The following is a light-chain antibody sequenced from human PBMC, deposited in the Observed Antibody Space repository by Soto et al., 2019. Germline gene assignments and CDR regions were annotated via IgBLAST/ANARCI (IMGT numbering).Light chain of an antibody. CDR2: GAS. CDR1: QSASSSY. CDR3: QQYSSSPGT. V-gene: IGKV3-20*01. J-gene: IGKJ1*01. Sequence: EIVLTQSPGTLSLSPGERATLSCTASQSASSSYLAWYQQKPGQAPRLLTYGASSRATGIPDRFSGSGSGTDFTLTISRLEPEDFAVYYCQQYSSSPGTFGQGTKVEIK.